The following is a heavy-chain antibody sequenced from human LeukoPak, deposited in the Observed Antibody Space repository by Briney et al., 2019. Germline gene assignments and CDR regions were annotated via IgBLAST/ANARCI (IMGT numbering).Heavy chain of an antibody. V-gene: IGHV4-31*03. CDR2: IYYSGST. CDR3: ARKELGLGYFDY. Sequence: SETLSLTCTVSGGSISSGGYYWSWIRQHPGKGLEWIGYIYYSGSTYYNPSLKSRVTISVDTSKNQFSLKLSSVTAADTAVYYCARKELGLGYFDYWGQGTLVTVSS. CDR1: GGSISSGGYY. J-gene: IGHJ4*02. D-gene: IGHD1-26*01.